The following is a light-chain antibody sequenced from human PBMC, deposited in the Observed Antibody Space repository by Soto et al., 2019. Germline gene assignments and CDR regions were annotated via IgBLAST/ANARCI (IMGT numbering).Light chain of an antibody. J-gene: IGLJ7*01. V-gene: IGLV1-47*01. CDR2: QND. Sequence: QTVVTQPPSVSGTPGQTVTISCSGGTSNIGTNYVYWFQHLPGTAPKLLIYQNDQRPSGVPERFSGSKSGTSASLAINGLRPEDEADYYCAGWDESLSGVFGGGTQLTVL. CDR3: AGWDESLSGV. CDR1: TSNIGTNY.